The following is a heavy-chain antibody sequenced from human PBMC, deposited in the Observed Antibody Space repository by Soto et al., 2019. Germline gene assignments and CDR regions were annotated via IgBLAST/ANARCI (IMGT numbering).Heavy chain of an antibody. D-gene: IGHD2-2*01. CDR1: GYTFTSYG. Sequence: ASVKVSCKASGYTFTSYGISWVRQAPGQGLEWMGWISAYNGNTNYAQKLQGRVTMTTDTSTSTAYMELRSLRSDDTAVYYCARMGLGYCSTTSCYEIDYWGQGTLVTVSS. CDR3: ARMGLGYCSTTSCYEIDY. V-gene: IGHV1-18*01. J-gene: IGHJ4*02. CDR2: ISAYNGNT.